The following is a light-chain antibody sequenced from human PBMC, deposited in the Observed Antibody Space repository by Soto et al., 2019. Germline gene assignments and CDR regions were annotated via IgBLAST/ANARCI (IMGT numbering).Light chain of an antibody. V-gene: IGKV3-15*01. J-gene: IGKJ4*01. Sequence: EMVMTQSPATLSVSPGERATLSCRASRTIGTNLAWYQQRPGQAPRLLIYGASTRATGVPARISGSGSGTEFTLTISSLQSEDFGVYYCQQFNNWPAGTFGGGTKVEIK. CDR1: RTIGTN. CDR2: GAS. CDR3: QQFNNWPAGT.